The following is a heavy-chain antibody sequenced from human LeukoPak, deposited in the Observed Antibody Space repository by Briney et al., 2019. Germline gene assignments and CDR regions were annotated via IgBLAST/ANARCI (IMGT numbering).Heavy chain of an antibody. Sequence: GGSLRLSCAASGFTLSNSWMHWVRQAPGKGLVWVSRIDPDGNTDYADSVKGRFTISRDNAKNTLYLQMNSLRAEDTAVYYCARDAYWGQGTLVTVTS. CDR3: ARDAY. CDR1: GFTLSNSW. J-gene: IGHJ4*02. V-gene: IGHV3-74*01. CDR2: IDPDGNT.